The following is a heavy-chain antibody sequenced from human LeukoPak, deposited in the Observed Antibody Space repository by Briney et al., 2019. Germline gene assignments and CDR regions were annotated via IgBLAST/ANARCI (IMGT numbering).Heavy chain of an antibody. CDR1: GGSISSSSYY. V-gene: IGHV4-39*07. Sequence: SETLSPTCTVSGGSISSSSYYWGWIRQPPGKGLEWIGSIYYSGSTYYNPSLKSRVTISVDTSKNQFSLKLSSVTAADTAVCYCARDHYGSGSYYPDYWGQGTLVTVSS. CDR2: IYYSGST. J-gene: IGHJ4*02. CDR3: ARDHYGSGSYYPDY. D-gene: IGHD3-10*01.